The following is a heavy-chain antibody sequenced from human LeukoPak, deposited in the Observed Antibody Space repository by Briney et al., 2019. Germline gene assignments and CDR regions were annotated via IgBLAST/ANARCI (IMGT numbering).Heavy chain of an antibody. D-gene: IGHD1-26*01. CDR1: GGSISSYY. CDR2: IYYSGST. J-gene: IGHJ4*02. CDR3: ARDGLVGATPFDY. V-gene: IGHV4-59*01. Sequence: SETLSLTCTVSGGSISSYYWSWIRQPPGKGLEWIGYIYYSGSTKYNPSLRSRVTISVDTSKDQFSLKLSSADTAVYYCARDGLVGATPFDYWGQGTLVTVSS.